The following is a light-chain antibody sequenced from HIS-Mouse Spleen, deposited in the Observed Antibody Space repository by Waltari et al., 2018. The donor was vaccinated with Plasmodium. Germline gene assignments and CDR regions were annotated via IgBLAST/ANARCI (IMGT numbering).Light chain of an antibody. J-gene: IGLJ1*01. CDR3: AAWDDSLNGYV. CDR2: RNH. CDR1: SSNIGSNT. Sequence: QSVLTQPPSASGTPGQRVTISCSGSSSNIGSNTVNWYQKLPGTAPKPLIYRNHKRPSGVPERFSGSKSGTSASLAISGLQSEDEADYYCAAWDDSLNGYVFGTGTKVTVL. V-gene: IGLV1-44*01.